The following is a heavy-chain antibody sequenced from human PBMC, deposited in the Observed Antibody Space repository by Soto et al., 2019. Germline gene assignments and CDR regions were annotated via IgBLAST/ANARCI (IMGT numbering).Heavy chain of an antibody. CDR2: ISYDGGHE. Sequence: PGGSLRLSCAASGFSFRNNGMHWVRQAPGKGLEFVAVISYDGGHEDYADSVKGRFTISRDNSKNMLFLQMNSLRPDDTAVYYCASDSGGYSNYVDCWGQGTLVTVSS. CDR3: ASDSGGYSNYVDC. J-gene: IGHJ4*02. V-gene: IGHV3-30*03. D-gene: IGHD4-4*01. CDR1: GFSFRNNG.